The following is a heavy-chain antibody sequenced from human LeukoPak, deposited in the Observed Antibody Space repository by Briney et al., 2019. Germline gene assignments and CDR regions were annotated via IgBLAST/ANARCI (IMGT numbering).Heavy chain of an antibody. J-gene: IGHJ4*02. CDR1: GYTFSSYD. V-gene: IGHV1-8*01. Sequence: GASVKVSCKASGYTFSSYDINWVRQATGQGLEWMGWMNPISGNTGYAQKFQGRVTIARDNSINTAYMDLTNLRSEDTAVYYCARGQSGRRFLADYWDQGTLVTVSS. CDR2: MNPISGNT. CDR3: ARGQSGRRFLADY. D-gene: IGHD3-3*01.